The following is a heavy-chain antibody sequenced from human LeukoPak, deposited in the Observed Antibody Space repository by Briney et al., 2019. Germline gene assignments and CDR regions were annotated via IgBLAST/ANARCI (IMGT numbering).Heavy chain of an antibody. J-gene: IGHJ4*02. D-gene: IGHD3-22*01. V-gene: IGHV1-46*01. CDR2: INPSGGST. CDR3: ARHADYYDSSGYSLEFDY. CDR1: GYTFTSYY. Sequence: ASVKVSCKASGYTFTSYYMHWVRQAPGQGLEWMGIINPSGGSTSYAQKFQGRVTMTRDTSTSTVYMELSSLRSEDTAVYYCARHADYYDSSGYSLEFDYWGQGTLVTVSP.